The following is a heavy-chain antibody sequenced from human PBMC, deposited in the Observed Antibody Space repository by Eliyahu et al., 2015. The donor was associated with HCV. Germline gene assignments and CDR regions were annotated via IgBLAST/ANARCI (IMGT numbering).Heavy chain of an antibody. CDR1: GGSFSGYY. Sequence: QVQLQQWGAGLLKPPETLSLTCAVYGGSFSGYYWSWIRQPPGKGLEWIGEINHSGSTNYNPSLKSRVTISGSHSQKPFSLKLSSVTAADTAVYYCARRPSAAAGFDYWGQGTLVTVSS. D-gene: IGHD6-13*01. J-gene: IGHJ4*02. CDR3: ARRPSAAAGFDY. CDR2: INHSGST. V-gene: IGHV4-34*01.